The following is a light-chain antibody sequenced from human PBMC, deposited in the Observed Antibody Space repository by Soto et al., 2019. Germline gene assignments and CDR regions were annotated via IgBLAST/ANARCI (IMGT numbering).Light chain of an antibody. Sequence: EIVLTQSPGTLSLSPGQRATLSCRASQSVSRSYLAWYQHKRGQAPRLLMFGTGSRATGIPDRFSGSGSGTDFTLTISRLEPEDFAVYYCQQYDSSPRTFGQGTRLEI. CDR3: QQYDSSPRT. CDR2: GTG. V-gene: IGKV3-20*01. CDR1: QSVSRSY. J-gene: IGKJ5*01.